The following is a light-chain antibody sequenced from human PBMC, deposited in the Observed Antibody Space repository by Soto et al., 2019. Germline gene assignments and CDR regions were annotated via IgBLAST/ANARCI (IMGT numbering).Light chain of an antibody. CDR3: FSFTTAHTHI. Sequence: QSALTQPASVSGSPGQSITISCTGTNSDIGAYDYVSWFQQHPDKAPKLMISEVTNRPSGVSDRFSGSKSGNAASLTISGLQAEDEAYYFCFSFTTAHTHIFGTGTKVTVL. V-gene: IGLV2-14*01. CDR1: NSDIGAYDY. CDR2: EVT. J-gene: IGLJ1*01.